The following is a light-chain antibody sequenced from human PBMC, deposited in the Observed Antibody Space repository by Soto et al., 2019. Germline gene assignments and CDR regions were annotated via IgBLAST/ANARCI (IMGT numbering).Light chain of an antibody. CDR1: QSVSSY. J-gene: IGKJ1*01. V-gene: IGKV3-11*01. CDR3: QQRRYWRVT. Sequence: EIVLTQSPAILSMSPGERATLSCRASQSVSSYFAWYQQKPGQAPRLLIYDASNRATGFPARFSGSGSGTDFTLTIRSLEPEDFGFYYCQQRRYWRVTFGQGTKVEIK. CDR2: DAS.